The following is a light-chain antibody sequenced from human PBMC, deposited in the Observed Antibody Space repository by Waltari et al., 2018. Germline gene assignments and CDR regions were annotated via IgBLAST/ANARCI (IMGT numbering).Light chain of an antibody. CDR1: QRLSKNY. J-gene: IGKJ2*01. CDR2: GAS. Sequence: VLTQSPVTLSLSPGESATLSCRASQRLSKNYLAWYRQKPGRAPTLLIYGASSRATGIPDRFSGSVSGTDFSLTINRLEPEDFAVYYCQQYGSSVMYTFGQGTKLEIK. V-gene: IGKV3-20*01. CDR3: QQYGSSVMYT.